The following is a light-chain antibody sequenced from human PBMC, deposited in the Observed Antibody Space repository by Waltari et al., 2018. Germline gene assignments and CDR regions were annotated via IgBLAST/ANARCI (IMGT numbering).Light chain of an antibody. CDR1: QNILYHANNKNY. V-gene: IGKV4-1*01. CDR2: WAS. Sequence: DIVMTQSPDSLTLSLSERATISCKSTQNILYHANNKNYLAWYQQKPGQPPKLLFYWASTLQSGVPDRFSGSGSATDFTLTITSLQAEDVAVYYCQEYYTTPGTFGQGTKLEV. CDR3: QEYYTTPGT. J-gene: IGKJ2*01.